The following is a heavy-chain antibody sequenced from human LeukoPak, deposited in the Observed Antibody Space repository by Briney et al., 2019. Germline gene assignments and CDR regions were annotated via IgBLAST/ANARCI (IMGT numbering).Heavy chain of an antibody. Sequence: GASVKVSCKASGYTFTGYYMHWVRQAPGQGLEWMGWINPNSGGTNYAQKFQGRVTMTRHTSISTAYMELSRLRSDDTAVYYCARDYGDYLPGDDAFDIWGQGTMVTVSS. V-gene: IGHV1-2*02. D-gene: IGHD4-17*01. CDR1: GYTFTGYY. J-gene: IGHJ3*02. CDR3: ARDYGDYLPGDDAFDI. CDR2: INPNSGGT.